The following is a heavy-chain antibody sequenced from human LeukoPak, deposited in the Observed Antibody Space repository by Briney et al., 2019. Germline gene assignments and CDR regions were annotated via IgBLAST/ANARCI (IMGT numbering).Heavy chain of an antibody. Sequence: PGGSLCLTCTASGCSFISYVLNWCRQAPGKRVEWVSGIGAGDTFTYYADSVKSRLTIFRDNSRNTLYLQRNSLRADDTSVYYCAREIFRDVWARGTTVTV. J-gene: IGHJ6*01. CDR1: GCSFISYV. CDR3: AREIFRDV. V-gene: IGHV3-23*01. CDR2: IGAGDTFT. D-gene: IGHD3-3*01.